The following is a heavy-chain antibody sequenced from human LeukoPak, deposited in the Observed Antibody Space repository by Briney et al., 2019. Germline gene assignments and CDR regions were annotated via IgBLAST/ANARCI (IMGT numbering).Heavy chain of an antibody. V-gene: IGHV3-7*03. D-gene: IGHD4-11*01. J-gene: IGHJ4*02. CDR1: GFTFGSSW. CDR3: AKDRDSNWYPYFEY. CDR2: IKPDGSEK. Sequence: GGSLRLSCVVSGFTFGSSWMSWVRQAPGKGLEWVANIKPDGSEKYYVDSVKGRFTISRDNSRNSLYLDINNLRTEDTAIYYCAKDRDSNWYPYFEYWGQGTLITVSS.